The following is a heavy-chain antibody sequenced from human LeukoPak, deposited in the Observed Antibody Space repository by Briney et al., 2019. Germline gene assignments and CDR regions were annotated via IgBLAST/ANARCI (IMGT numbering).Heavy chain of an antibody. J-gene: IGHJ6*03. V-gene: IGHV3-66*02. CDR3: AREYTGYYYYRDG. CDR1: GFTVSSNY. CDR2: IYSGGSK. Sequence: GGSLRLSCAASGFTVSSNYMSWVRQAPGKGLEWVSVIYSGGSKYYPVSVKGRVTNSRDNSKNTLYLQMNSLRAEDSAVYYCAREYTGYYYYRDGWVKGTTVTVSS. D-gene: IGHD2/OR15-2a*01.